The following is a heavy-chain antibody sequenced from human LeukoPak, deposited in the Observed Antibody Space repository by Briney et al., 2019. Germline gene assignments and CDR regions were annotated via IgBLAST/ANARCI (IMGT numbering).Heavy chain of an antibody. CDR1: GFTFSTYW. CDR3: ARGQELDDGVFDS. CDR2: INQDGSEK. J-gene: IGHJ4*02. Sequence: PGGSLRLSCAASGFTFSTYWMNWVRQAPGKGLEWVANINQDGSEKYYVDSVKGRFTISRDNAKNSLYLQMNSLRAEDTAVYYCARGQELDDGVFDSWGQGTLVTVSA. V-gene: IGHV3-7*02. D-gene: IGHD1-1*01.